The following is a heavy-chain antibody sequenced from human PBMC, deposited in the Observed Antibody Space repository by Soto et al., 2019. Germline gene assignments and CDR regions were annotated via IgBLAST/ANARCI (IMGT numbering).Heavy chain of an antibody. V-gene: IGHV1-69*12. CDR1: GDTLSSYA. J-gene: IGHJ4*02. Sequence: QVQLVQSGTEVKKPGSSVKVSCKASGDTLSSYAINGVRQAPGPGLEWMGGIIPMFDTSNYAQRFRDRVTITADQSTSTVYMELTGLRSEDTAVYYCARDGADMGATSDYWGQGTLVTVSS. CDR2: IIPMFDTS. CDR3: ARDGADMGATSDY. D-gene: IGHD1-26*01.